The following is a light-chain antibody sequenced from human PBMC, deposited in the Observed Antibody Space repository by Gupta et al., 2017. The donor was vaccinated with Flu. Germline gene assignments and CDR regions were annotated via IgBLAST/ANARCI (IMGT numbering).Light chain of an antibody. J-gene: IGKJ3*01. CDR1: HNITRW. CDR3: QQAHNFPPT. CDR2: GSS. V-gene: IGKV1-12*01. Sequence: PSYMSASVGDRVTLTFLASHNITRWLAWNQQKPGQVPKLLVYGSSCLEEGVPSRFSAAGSGSEFTLTISGLQPEDLATYYCQQAHNFPPTFGPGTTVAIK.